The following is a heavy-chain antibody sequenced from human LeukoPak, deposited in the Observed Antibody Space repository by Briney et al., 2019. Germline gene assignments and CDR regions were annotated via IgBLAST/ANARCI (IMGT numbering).Heavy chain of an antibody. CDR3: ARSRHWNYFFDY. V-gene: IGHV3-9*03. J-gene: IGHJ4*02. D-gene: IGHD1-7*01. CDR1: GFTFDDYV. Sequence: GSSLRLSCAASGFTFDDYVMHWVRQAPGKGLEWVSGISWNSDNIDYADSVKGRLTISRDNAKNSLYLQMSSLRAEDMALYYCARSRHWNYFFDYWGRGTLVTVSS. CDR2: ISWNSDNI.